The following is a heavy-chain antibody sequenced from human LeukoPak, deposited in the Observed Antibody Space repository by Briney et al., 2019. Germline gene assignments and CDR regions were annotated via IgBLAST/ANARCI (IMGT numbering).Heavy chain of an antibody. Sequence: ASVKVSCEASGYTFTSYDINWVRQATGQGLEWMGWMNPNSGNTGYAQKFQGRVTMTRNTSISTAYMELSSLRSEDTAVYYCARVYRLGIAASGYWGQGTLVTVSS. CDR2: MNPNSGNT. V-gene: IGHV1-8*01. J-gene: IGHJ4*02. CDR1: GYTFTSYD. CDR3: ARVYRLGIAASGY. D-gene: IGHD6-25*01.